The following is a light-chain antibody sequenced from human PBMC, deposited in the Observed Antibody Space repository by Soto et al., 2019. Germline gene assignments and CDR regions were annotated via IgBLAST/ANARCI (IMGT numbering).Light chain of an antibody. CDR3: QQYNNLPLWT. CDR2: GSS. V-gene: IGKV3-15*01. Sequence: EIVMTQSPATLSVSPGDRATLSCRASQSVSSNLSWYQQRPGQAPRLLIFGSSTRATGIPARFSGSGSGTEFTLTISRLQSEDFAVYYCQQYNNLPLWTFGQGTKVEIK. J-gene: IGKJ1*01. CDR1: QSVSSN.